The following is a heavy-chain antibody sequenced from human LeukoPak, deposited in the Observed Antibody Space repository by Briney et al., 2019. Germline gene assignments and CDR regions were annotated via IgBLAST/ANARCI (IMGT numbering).Heavy chain of an antibody. Sequence: ASVKVSCKASGYTFTSYYIHWVRQAPGQGLEWMGIINPSGGSTTYAQKFQGRVTMTRDTSTSTVYMELRSLRSEDTAVYYCARAGYWAATGYATNGGQGTLITVSS. J-gene: IGHJ4*02. CDR3: ARAGYWAATGYATN. CDR2: INPSGGST. V-gene: IGHV1-46*03. CDR1: GYTFTSYY. D-gene: IGHD6-13*01.